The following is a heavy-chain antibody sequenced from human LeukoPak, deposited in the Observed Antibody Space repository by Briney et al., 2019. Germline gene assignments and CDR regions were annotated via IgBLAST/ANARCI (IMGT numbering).Heavy chain of an antibody. CDR1: GFTVSSNY. D-gene: IGHD6-19*01. CDR2: ISGSGGST. J-gene: IGHJ6*02. V-gene: IGHV3-23*01. Sequence: AGGSLRLSCAASGFTVSSNYMSWVRQAPGKGLEWVSAISGSGGSTYYADSVKGRFTISRDNSKNTLYLQMNSLRAEDTAVYYCAKGRVRYSSGTTSGYYGMDVWGQGTTVTVSS. CDR3: AKGRVRYSSGTTSGYYGMDV.